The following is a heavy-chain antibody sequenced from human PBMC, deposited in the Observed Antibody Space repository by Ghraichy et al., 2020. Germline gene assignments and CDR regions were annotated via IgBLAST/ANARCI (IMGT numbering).Heavy chain of an antibody. CDR2: MNPNSGNT. CDR1: GYTFTSYD. V-gene: IGHV1-8*01. Sequence: ASVKVSCKASGYTFTSYDINWVRQATGQGLEWMGWMNPNSGNTGYAQKFQGRVTMTRNTSISTAYMELSSLRSEDTAVYYCARAAYSRLRGEWYGMDVWGQGTTVTVSS. CDR3: ARAAYSRLRGEWYGMDV. D-gene: IGHD3-16*01. J-gene: IGHJ6*02.